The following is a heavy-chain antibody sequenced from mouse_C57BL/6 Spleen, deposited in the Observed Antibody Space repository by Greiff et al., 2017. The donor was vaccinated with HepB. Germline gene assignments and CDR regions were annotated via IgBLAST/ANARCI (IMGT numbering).Heavy chain of an antibody. Sequence: QVQLQQSGAELVRPGTSVKVSCKASGYAFTNYLLEWVKQRPGQGLEWIGVINPGSGGTNDNEKFKGKATLTADKSSSTAYMQLSSLTSEDSAVYFCARRSSGYWFAYWGQGTLVTVSA. CDR1: GYAFTNYL. J-gene: IGHJ3*01. D-gene: IGHD3-2*02. V-gene: IGHV1-54*01. CDR3: ARRSSGYWFAY. CDR2: INPGSGGT.